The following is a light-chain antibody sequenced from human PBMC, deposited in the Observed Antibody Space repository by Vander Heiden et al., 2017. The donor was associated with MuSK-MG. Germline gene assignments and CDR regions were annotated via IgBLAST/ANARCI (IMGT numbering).Light chain of an antibody. CDR2: WSS. Sequence: DIVMTQSPDSLAVSLGERATINCKSSPSVLYSSNNENYLAWCQQKPGQPPKLLIYWSSTRESGVPYRFSCSGSGTDFTLTISSLQAEDVAVYYCQQYDSTPWTFGQGTKVEIK. J-gene: IGKJ1*01. V-gene: IGKV4-1*01. CDR3: QQYDSTPWT. CDR1: PSVLYSSNNENY.